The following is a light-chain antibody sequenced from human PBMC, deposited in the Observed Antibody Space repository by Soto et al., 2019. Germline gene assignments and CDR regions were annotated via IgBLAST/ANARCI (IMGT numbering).Light chain of an antibody. J-gene: IGKJ1*01. CDR1: QSVSSSY. V-gene: IGKV3-20*01. CDR2: GAS. CDR3: QQYGSSPWT. Sequence: EVVLTQSPGTLSLSPGERATLSCRASQSVSSSYLAWYQQKPGQAPRLLIYGASSRATGIPDRFSGSGSGTDFTLTISSLEPEDFAVYYCQQYGSSPWTFGQVTKVDIK.